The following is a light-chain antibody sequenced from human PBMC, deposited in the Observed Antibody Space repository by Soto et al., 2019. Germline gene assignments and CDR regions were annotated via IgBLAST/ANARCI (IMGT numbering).Light chain of an antibody. V-gene: IGKV3-15*01. Sequence: EIVMTQSPATLSVPPGERATLSCRASQSVSNNLAWYQKKPGQAPRLLIYGASTRATGIPARFSGSGSGTEFTLTISSLQSEDFAFYYCQQYNNWWTFGQGTRVEIK. CDR3: QQYNNWWT. J-gene: IGKJ1*01. CDR1: QSVSNN. CDR2: GAS.